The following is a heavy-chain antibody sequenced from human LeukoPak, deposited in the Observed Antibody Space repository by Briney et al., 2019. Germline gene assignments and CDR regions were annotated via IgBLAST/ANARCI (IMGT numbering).Heavy chain of an antibody. J-gene: IGHJ3*02. CDR2: ISWNSGSI. CDR3: AKGGYDSSGYYYAYHDAFDI. D-gene: IGHD3-22*01. CDR1: GFTFDDYA. V-gene: IGHV3-9*01. Sequence: PGRSLRLSCAASGFTFDDYAMHWVRQAPGKGLEWVSGISWNSGSIGYADSVKGRFTISRDNAKNSLYLQMNSLRAEDTALYYCAKGGYDSSGYYYAYHDAFDIWGQGTMVTVSS.